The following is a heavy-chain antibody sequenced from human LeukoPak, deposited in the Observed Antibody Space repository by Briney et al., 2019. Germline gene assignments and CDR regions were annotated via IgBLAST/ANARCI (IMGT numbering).Heavy chain of an antibody. Sequence: PGRSLRLSCSVSGFTFSTYVMHWVRQAPGKGLEYVSAISSNGDNTYYADPVKGRFTISRDNSKNTLYLQMSSLRADDTAVYYCVRGTGYWGQGTLVTVSS. V-gene: IGHV3-64D*06. CDR3: VRGTGY. CDR1: GFTFSTYV. J-gene: IGHJ4*02. CDR2: ISSNGDNT.